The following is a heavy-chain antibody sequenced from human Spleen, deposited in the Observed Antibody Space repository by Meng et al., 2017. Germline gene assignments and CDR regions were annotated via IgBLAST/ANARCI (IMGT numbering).Heavy chain of an antibody. CDR2: ISSSSSYI. J-gene: IGHJ4*02. CDR1: GFTFSSYS. D-gene: IGHD2-15*01. CDR3: ARDFSSVGY. Sequence: GESLKISCAASGFTFSSYSMNWVGQAPGKGLEWASSISSSSSYIYYADSVKGRFTISRDNAKNSLYLQMNSLRAEDTAVDYCARDFSSVGYWGQGTLVTVSS. V-gene: IGHV3-21*01.